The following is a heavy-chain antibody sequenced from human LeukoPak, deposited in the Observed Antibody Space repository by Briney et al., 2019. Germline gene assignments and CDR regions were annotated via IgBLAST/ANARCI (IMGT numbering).Heavy chain of an antibody. Sequence: ASVKVSCKASGGTFINYAISWVRQAPGQGLEWMGGIIPIFDTPNFAQKFQGRVTITADKSTSTAYMEPSSLRSEDTAVYYCARDDYPGRFDPWGQGTLVTVSS. D-gene: IGHD4-11*01. J-gene: IGHJ5*02. CDR2: IIPIFDTP. CDR3: ARDDYPGRFDP. V-gene: IGHV1-69*06. CDR1: GGTFINYA.